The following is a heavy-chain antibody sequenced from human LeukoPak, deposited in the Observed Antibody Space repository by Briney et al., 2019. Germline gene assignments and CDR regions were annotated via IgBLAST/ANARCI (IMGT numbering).Heavy chain of an antibody. CDR2: ISSSGGHI. Sequence: NPGGSLRLSCAASEFSFNSYSMSWVRQAPGKGLEWVSSISSSGGHIYYADSVKGRFTISRDNAKNSLYLQMNSLRAEDTAVYYCATTPPTYGSTWYHPWGQGTLVTVSS. V-gene: IGHV3-21*01. D-gene: IGHD3-10*01. CDR1: EFSFNSYS. CDR3: ATTPPTYGSTWYHP. J-gene: IGHJ5*02.